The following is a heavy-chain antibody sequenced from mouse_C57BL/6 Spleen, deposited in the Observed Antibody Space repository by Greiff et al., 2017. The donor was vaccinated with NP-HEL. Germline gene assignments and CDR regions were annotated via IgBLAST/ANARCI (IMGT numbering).Heavy chain of an antibody. CDR2: IDPETGGT. J-gene: IGHJ3*01. CDR1: GYTFTDYE. CDR3: TRGDGAPFAY. V-gene: IGHV1-15*01. D-gene: IGHD2-3*01. Sequence: VQLQQSGAELVRPGASVTLSCKASGYTFTDYEMHWVKQTPVHGLEWIGAIDPETGGTAYNQKFKGKAILTADKSSSTAYMELRSLTSEDSAVYYCTRGDGAPFAYWGQGTLVTVSA.